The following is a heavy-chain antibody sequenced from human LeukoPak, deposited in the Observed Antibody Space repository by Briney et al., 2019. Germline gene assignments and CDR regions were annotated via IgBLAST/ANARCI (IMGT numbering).Heavy chain of an antibody. CDR3: ARRSGYYSNYFDY. Sequence: SETLSLTCTVSGGSISSYYWSCIRQPAGKGLEWIGRIYTSGSTNYNPSLKSRVTMSVDTSKNQFSLKLSSVSAADTAVYYCARRSGYYSNYFDYWGQGTLVTVSS. D-gene: IGHD3-22*01. V-gene: IGHV4-4*07. CDR2: IYTSGST. J-gene: IGHJ4*02. CDR1: GGSISSYY.